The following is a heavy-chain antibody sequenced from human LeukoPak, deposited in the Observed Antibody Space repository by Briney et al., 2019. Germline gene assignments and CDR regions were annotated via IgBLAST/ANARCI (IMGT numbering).Heavy chain of an antibody. J-gene: IGHJ4*02. CDR1: GGSFSGYY. V-gene: IGHV4-34*01. D-gene: IGHD1-1*01. CDR3: ARHDRYAGHDY. CDR2: INHSGST. Sequence: PSETLSLTCAVYGGSFSGYYWNWIRQPPGKGLEWIGEINHSGSTNYSPSLKSRVTISVDMSKNQFSLKLTSVTAADMGVYYCARHDRYAGHDYWAREPWSPSP.